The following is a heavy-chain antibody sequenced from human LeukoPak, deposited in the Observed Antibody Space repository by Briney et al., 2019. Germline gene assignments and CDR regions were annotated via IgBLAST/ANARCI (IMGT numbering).Heavy chain of an antibody. CDR2: IYNSGNT. V-gene: IGHV4-59*01. CDR1: GGSISIYY. J-gene: IGHJ4*02. D-gene: IGHD3-10*01. Sequence: SETLTLTCTVSGGSISIYYWSWIRQPPGKGLEWIGYIYNSGNTNYNPSFKSRVTISEDTPKNQFSLKLSSVTAADTAVYYCVRDRELNYWGQGTLVTVSS. CDR3: VRDRELNY.